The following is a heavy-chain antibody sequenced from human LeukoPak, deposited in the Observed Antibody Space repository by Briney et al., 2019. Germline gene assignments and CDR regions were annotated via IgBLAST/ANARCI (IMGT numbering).Heavy chain of an antibody. Sequence: SETLSLTCAVSGGSISSSNWWSWVRQPPGKGLEWIGEIYHSGSTNYNPSLKSRVTISVDKSKNQFSLKLSSVTAADTAVYYCARGYSSGWYPGYYFDYWGQGTLVTVSS. CDR1: GGSISSSNW. CDR2: IYHSGST. J-gene: IGHJ4*02. V-gene: IGHV4-4*02. CDR3: ARGYSSGWYPGYYFDY. D-gene: IGHD6-19*01.